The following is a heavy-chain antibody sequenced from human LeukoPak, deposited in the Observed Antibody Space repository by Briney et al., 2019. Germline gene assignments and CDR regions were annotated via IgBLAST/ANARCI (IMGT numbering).Heavy chain of an antibody. CDR3: AKDVGVSEDTAILGY. D-gene: IGHD5-18*01. CDR1: GFTFSSYG. J-gene: IGHJ4*02. CDR2: ISYDGSNK. V-gene: IGHV3-30*18. Sequence: GGSLRLSCAASGFTFSSYGMHWVRQAPGKGLEWVAVISYDGSNKYYADSVKGRFTISRDNSKNTLYLQMNSLRAEDTAVYYCAKDVGVSEDTAILGYWGQGTLVTVSS.